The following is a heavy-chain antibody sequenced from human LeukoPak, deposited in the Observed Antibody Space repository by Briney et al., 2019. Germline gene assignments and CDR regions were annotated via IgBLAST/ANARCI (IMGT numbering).Heavy chain of an antibody. CDR1: GGTFSSYA. CDR2: VIPIFGTA. D-gene: IGHD3-9*01. V-gene: IGHV1-69*13. Sequence: SVKVSCKASGGTFSSYAISWVRQAPGQGLEWMGGVIPIFGTANYAEKFQGRVTITADESTSTAYMELSSLRSEDTAVYYCARESDILTGNWFDPWGQGTLVTVSS. J-gene: IGHJ5*02. CDR3: ARESDILTGNWFDP.